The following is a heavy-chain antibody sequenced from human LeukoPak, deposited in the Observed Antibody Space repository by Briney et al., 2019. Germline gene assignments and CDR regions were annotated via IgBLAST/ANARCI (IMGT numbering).Heavy chain of an antibody. J-gene: IGHJ6*03. V-gene: IGHV1-24*01. CDR2: FDPEDGET. CDR1: GYTLTELS. CDR3: ARDGVCTNGVCYSWREYYYYYMDV. Sequence: GASVKVSCKVSGYTLTELSMHWVRQAPGKGLEWMGGFDPEDGETIYAQKFQGRVTMTEDTSTDTAYMELSSLRSEDTAVYYCARDGVCTNGVCYSWREYYYYYMDVWGKGTTVTVSS. D-gene: IGHD2-8*01.